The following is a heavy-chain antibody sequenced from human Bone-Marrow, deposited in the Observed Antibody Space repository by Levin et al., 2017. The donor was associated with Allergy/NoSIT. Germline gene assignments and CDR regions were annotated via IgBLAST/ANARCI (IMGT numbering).Heavy chain of an antibody. J-gene: IGHJ6*02. CDR1: GFIFNDYS. Sequence: SCVASGFIFNDYSIFWVRQPPGKGLEWMAVVSFDGDRHFYGDSAKGRFTISRDDSKNTVFLQMDSLRLEDTAVYYCAKVRRTYYDYYSLDVWGQGTTVVISS. CDR3: AKVRRTYYDYYSLDV. V-gene: IGHV3-30*18. CDR2: VSFDGDRH.